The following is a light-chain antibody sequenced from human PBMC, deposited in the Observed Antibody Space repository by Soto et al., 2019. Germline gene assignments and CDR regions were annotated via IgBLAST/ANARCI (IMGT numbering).Light chain of an antibody. CDR1: QSINNY. Sequence: DIQMTQSPASLSVSVGDRVTITCRASQSINNYLNWYLQRPGQAPKLLIRSASTLQRGVPSRFSGSGSRTEFTLTIADLQPDDFGTYYCQQSLTRPITFGHGTRLENK. V-gene: IGKV1-39*01. CDR2: SAS. J-gene: IGKJ5*01. CDR3: QQSLTRPIT.